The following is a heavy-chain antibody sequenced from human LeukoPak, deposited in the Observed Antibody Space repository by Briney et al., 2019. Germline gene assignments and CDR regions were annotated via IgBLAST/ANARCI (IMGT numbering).Heavy chain of an antibody. CDR2: INHSGST. Sequence: PSETLSLTCAVYGGSFSGYYWSWIRQPPGKGLEWIGEINHSGSTNYNPSLKSRVTISVDTSKNPFSLKLSSVTAADTAVYYCARGPFIVGATLDYWGQGTLVTVSS. CDR3: ARGPFIVGATLDY. D-gene: IGHD1-26*01. CDR1: GGSFSGYY. J-gene: IGHJ4*02. V-gene: IGHV4-34*01.